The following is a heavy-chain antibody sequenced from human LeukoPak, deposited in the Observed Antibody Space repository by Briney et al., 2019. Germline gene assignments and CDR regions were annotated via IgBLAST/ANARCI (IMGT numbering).Heavy chain of an antibody. CDR2: FYPVDSDT. Sequence: GESLKISWKGSGYSFPNYWFGWVRQMPGKGLEWMGIFYPVDSDTRFSPSFQGQLTFSANKSISTAYLQWTTLKATATAMDFCARHDVSRWYWSDAPFDYWGQGTLVTVSS. V-gene: IGHV5-51*01. CDR3: ARHDVSRWYWSDAPFDY. D-gene: IGHD2-15*01. CDR1: GYSFPNYW. J-gene: IGHJ4*02.